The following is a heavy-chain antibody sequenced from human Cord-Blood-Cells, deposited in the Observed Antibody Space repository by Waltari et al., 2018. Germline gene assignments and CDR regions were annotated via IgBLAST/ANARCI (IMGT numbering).Heavy chain of an antibody. Sequence: QVQLQESGPGLVKPSQTLSLTCTVSGGSIRSGGYYWSWIRQHPGKGLEWIGYIYYSGSTYYNPSLKSRVTIPVDTSKNQFSLKLSSVTAADTAVYYCAHALAAADDAFDIWGQGTMVTVSS. J-gene: IGHJ3*02. D-gene: IGHD6-13*01. V-gene: IGHV4-31*03. CDR3: AHALAAADDAFDI. CDR1: GGSIRSGGYY. CDR2: IYYSGST.